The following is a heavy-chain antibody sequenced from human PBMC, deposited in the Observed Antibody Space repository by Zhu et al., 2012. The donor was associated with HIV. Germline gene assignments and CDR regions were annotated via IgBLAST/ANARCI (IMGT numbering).Heavy chain of an antibody. CDR1: GGSFSSYY. CDR3: ARHGLGYASKWYGGNWYFDV. V-gene: IGHV4-34*01. Sequence: QVQLQQWGAGLLKPSETLSLTCAVYGGSFSSYYWSWIRQPPGKGLEWIAEINHSGSTNYNPSLKSRVTVSVYTSKSQFSLKMSSVTAADTAVYYCARHGLGYASKWYGGNWYFDVWGRGTLVTVSS. J-gene: IGHJ2*01. D-gene: IGHD3-10*01. CDR2: INHSGST.